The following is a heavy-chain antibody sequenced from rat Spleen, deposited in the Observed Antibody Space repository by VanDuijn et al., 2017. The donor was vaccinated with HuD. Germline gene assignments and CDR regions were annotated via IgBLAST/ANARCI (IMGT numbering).Heavy chain of an antibody. CDR1: GFSLMDYS. D-gene: IGHD1-7*01. CDR3: TRDGGGLE. CDR2: MKDDGDT. Sequence: QVQLKESGPGLVQPSQTLSLTCTVSGFSLMDYSVHWVRQPPGTGLEWMGRMKDDGDTYYNSALKSRLSISRDTSKSQVFLKMNSLQTEDTAIYYCTRDGGGLEWGQGVMVTVSS. V-gene: IGHV2S30*01. J-gene: IGHJ2*01.